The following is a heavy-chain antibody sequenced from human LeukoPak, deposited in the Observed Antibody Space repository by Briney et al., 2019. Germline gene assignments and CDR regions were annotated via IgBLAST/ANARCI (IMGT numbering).Heavy chain of an antibody. CDR2: TSSSGSTI. Sequence: GRSLRLSCAASGFTFSNYAMSWVRQAPGKGLEWVSYTSSSGSTIYYADSVKGRFTISRDNAKNSLYLQMNSLRAEDTAVYYCARDRRIAAAGANFDYWGQGTLVTVSS. D-gene: IGHD6-13*01. J-gene: IGHJ4*02. CDR3: ARDRRIAAAGANFDY. CDR1: GFTFSNYA. V-gene: IGHV3-11*04.